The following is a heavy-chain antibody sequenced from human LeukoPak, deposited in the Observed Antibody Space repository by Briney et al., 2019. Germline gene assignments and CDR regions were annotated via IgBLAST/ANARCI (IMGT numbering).Heavy chain of an antibody. V-gene: IGHV1-69*13. D-gene: IGHD3-3*01. CDR3: ASGTPGEHNSFTIFGVEDRAFDI. Sequence: ASVTVSCKASGYTFTGYYMHWVRQAPGQRLEWMGGIIPIFGTANYAQKFQGRVTITADESTSTAYMELSSLRSEDTAVYYCASGTPGEHNSFTIFGVEDRAFDIWGQGTMVTVSS. J-gene: IGHJ3*02. CDR1: GYTFTGYY. CDR2: IIPIFGTA.